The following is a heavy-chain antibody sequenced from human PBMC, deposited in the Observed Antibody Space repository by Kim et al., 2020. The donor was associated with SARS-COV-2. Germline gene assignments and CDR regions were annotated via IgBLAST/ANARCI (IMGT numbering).Heavy chain of an antibody. CDR3: ARNDYDTSGYYYGVFD. J-gene: IGHJ3*02. V-gene: IGHV3-64*02. CDR1: GFTFSSFA. CDR2: INSGGTST. Sequence: GGSLRLFCAASGFTFSSFAMHWVRQAPGRGLEFVSAINSGGTSTYYVDSVKGRFTISRDNSRNTLYLQMGSLRTEDMAVYYCARNDYDTSGYYYGVFD. D-gene: IGHD3-22*01.